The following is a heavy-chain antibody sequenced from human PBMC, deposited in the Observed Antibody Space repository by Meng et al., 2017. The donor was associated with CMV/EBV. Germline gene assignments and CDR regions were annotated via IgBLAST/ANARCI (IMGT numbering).Heavy chain of an antibody. CDR1: GFIFSKAW. CDR2: IKTKTDGGTT. CDR3: TTGHY. Sequence: LRLSCEASGFIFSKAWMIWVRQAPGKGLEWVGRIKTKTDGGTTEYAAPVKGRFTISRDDSKTTLFLQMNSLKIEDTAVYYCTTGHYWGQGTLVTVSS. V-gene: IGHV3-15*01. J-gene: IGHJ4*02.